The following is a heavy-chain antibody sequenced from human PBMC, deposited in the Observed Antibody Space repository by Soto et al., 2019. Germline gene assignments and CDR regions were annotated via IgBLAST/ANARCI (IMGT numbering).Heavy chain of an antibody. CDR1: GFTFSSYG. Sequence: VQLVESGGGVVQPGRSLRLSCAASGFTFSSYGMHWVRQAPGKGLEWVAVISYDGSNKYYADSVKGRFTISRDNSKNTLYLQMNSLRAEDTAVYYCAKFGYDYYDSSGPLWGQGTLVTVSS. V-gene: IGHV3-30*18. CDR2: ISYDGSNK. J-gene: IGHJ4*02. CDR3: AKFGYDYYDSSGPL. D-gene: IGHD3-22*01.